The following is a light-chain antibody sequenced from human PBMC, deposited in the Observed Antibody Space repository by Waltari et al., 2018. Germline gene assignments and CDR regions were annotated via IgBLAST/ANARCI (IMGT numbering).Light chain of an antibody. CDR1: TRDIGTSNF. CDR2: DVN. Sequence: XSXLTQPASVSGSPGQSLPISCAGTTRDIGTSNFVAWYQQLPGKVPKLILYDVNKRPSGXSNXFSGSKSXNTASLTISGRLAEDEAXYYCASYTTSYTXVFGGGTRLAVL. V-gene: IGLV2-14*03. CDR3: ASYTTSYTXV. J-gene: IGLJ3*02.